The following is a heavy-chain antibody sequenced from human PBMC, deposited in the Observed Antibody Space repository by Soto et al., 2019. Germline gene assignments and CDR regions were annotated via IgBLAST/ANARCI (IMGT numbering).Heavy chain of an antibody. CDR2: IVVGSGNT. CDR3: AAPYGPDYYYYGMDV. D-gene: IGHD2-21*01. J-gene: IGHJ6*02. CDR1: GFTFTSSA. Sequence: VASVKVSCKASGFTFTSSAVQWVRQARGQRLEWIGWIVVGSGNTNYAQKFQERVTITRDMSTSTAYMELSSLRSEDTAVYYCAAPYGPDYYYYGMDVWGQGTTVTVS. V-gene: IGHV1-58*01.